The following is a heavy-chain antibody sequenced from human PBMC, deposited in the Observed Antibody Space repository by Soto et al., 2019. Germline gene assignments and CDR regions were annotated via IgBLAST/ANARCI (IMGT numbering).Heavy chain of an antibody. CDR3: AHGVGSGNSGYFHQ. D-gene: IGHD3-3*01. J-gene: IGHJ1*01. Sequence: QITLKESGPTLMKPTQTLTLTCTFSGFSLTTSGVGVGWIRQPPGKALEWLAVIYWDDDKRYSPSLKSRLTITKDTSKNQVVLTMTNMDPVDTATYYCAHGVGSGNSGYFHQWGQGTLVTVSS. V-gene: IGHV2-5*02. CDR2: IYWDDDK. CDR1: GFSLTTSGVG.